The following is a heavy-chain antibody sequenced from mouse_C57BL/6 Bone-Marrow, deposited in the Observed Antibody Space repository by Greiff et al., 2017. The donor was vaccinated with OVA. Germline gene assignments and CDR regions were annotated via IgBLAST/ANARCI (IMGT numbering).Heavy chain of an antibody. V-gene: IGHV5-17*01. Sequence: EVMLVESGGGLVKPGGSLKLSCAASGFTFSDYGMHWVRQAPKKGLEWVAYISSGSSTIYYADTVKGRFTISRDNAKNTLFLQMTSLRSEDTAMYYCARRVRGYYFDYWGQGTTLTVSS. CDR3: ARRVRGYYFDY. CDR1: GFTFSDYG. J-gene: IGHJ2*01. D-gene: IGHD2-14*01. CDR2: ISSGSSTI.